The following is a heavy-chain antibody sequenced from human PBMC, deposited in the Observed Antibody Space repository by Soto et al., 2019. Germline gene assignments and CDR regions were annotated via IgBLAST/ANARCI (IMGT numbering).Heavy chain of an antibody. CDR3: AGKDYYDSSGYRRDFDY. CDR2: ISAYNGNT. CDR1: GYTFTSYG. V-gene: IGHV1-18*01. J-gene: IGHJ4*02. D-gene: IGHD3-22*01. Sequence: QVQLVQSGAEVKKPGASVKVSCKASGYTFTSYGISWVRQAPGQGLEWMGWISAYNGNTNYAQKLQGRVTMTTDTPTSTAYMELRGVRSDDTAAYYCAGKDYYDSSGYRRDFDYWGQGTLLTVSS.